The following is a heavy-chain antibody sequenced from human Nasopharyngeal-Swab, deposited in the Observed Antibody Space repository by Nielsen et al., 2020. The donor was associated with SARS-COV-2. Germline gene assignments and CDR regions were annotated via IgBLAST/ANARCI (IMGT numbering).Heavy chain of an antibody. CDR2: INGGNGNT. D-gene: IGHD3-3*01. CDR1: GYTFTSYD. J-gene: IGHJ4*02. V-gene: IGHV1-3*01. CDR3: LAY. Sequence: ASVKVSCKASGYTFTSYDINWVRQATGQGLEWMGWINGGNGNTKYSQRFQGRVTISRDTAATTAYYCAIQLPIFDFDFWSGLAYWGQGTLVAVSS.